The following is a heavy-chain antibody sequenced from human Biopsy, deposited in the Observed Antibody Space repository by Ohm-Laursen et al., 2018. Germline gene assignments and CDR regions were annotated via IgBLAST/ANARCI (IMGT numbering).Heavy chain of an antibody. J-gene: IGHJ4*02. CDR1: GGSITADF. CDR2: RFHSGSP. Sequence: GTPSLTCAVSGGSITADFWTWIRQTPGEKLEWIGYRFHSGSPMYNPSLKSRVTISVDTSKSQFSLTLPSVTAADTAVYYCVRLNRRGNIIFFDYWGRGTLVTVSS. CDR3: VRLNRRGNIIFFDY. V-gene: IGHV4-59*08. D-gene: IGHD3/OR15-3a*01.